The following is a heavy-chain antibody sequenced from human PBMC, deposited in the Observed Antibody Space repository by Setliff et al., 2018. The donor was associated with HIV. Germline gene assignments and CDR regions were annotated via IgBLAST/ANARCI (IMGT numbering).Heavy chain of an antibody. CDR2: LFYSGTT. CDR3: ARIIIFVPGDRYFYGMDV. Sequence: SETLSLTCSVSGDSVSSGGFYWSWIRQRPDKGLEWIGHLFYSGTTYYSPSLKSRVIISRDTSENQFSLQLSSVSAADTAVYYCARIIIFVPGDRYFYGMDVWGQGTTVTAP. V-gene: IGHV4-31*03. D-gene: IGHD3-3*02. CDR1: GDSVSSGGFY. J-gene: IGHJ6*02.